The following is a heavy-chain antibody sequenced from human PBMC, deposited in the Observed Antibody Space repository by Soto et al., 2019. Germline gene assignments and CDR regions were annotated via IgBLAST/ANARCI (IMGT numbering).Heavy chain of an antibody. CDR1: GYTFTSYG. Sequence: ASVKVSCKASGYTFTSYGISWVRQAPGQGLEWMGWISAYNGNTNYAQKLQGRVTMTTDTSTSTAYMELSSLRSEDTAVYYCYADYYGMDVWGQGTTVTGSS. D-gene: IGHD2-2*01. CDR3: YADYYGMDV. CDR2: ISAYNGNT. V-gene: IGHV1-18*01. J-gene: IGHJ6*02.